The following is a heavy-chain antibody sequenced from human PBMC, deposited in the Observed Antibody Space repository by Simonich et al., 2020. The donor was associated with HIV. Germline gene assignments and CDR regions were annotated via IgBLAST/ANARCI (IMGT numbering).Heavy chain of an antibody. Sequence: QVQLQQWGAGLLKPSETLSLTCAVYGGSFSGYYWSGIRQPPGKGLEWIGEINHSGSTNYNPSLKSRVTISGDTSKNQFSLKLSSVTAADTAVYYCARRHPTTVTTPYFDYWGQGTLVTVSS. V-gene: IGHV4-34*01. CDR2: INHSGST. J-gene: IGHJ4*02. D-gene: IGHD4-17*01. CDR3: ARRHPTTVTTPYFDY. CDR1: GGSFSGYY.